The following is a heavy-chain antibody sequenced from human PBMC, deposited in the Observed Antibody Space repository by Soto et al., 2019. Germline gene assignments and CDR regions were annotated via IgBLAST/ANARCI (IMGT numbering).Heavy chain of an antibody. J-gene: IGHJ4*02. CDR1: GYTFTGHY. V-gene: IGHV1-2*02. Sequence: GASVKVSCKASGYTFTGHYIHWVRQAPEQGPEWMGEIGPESGATSYAEKFQGRVTMTLDTSITTVYMELKNLSPDGTAVYYCGRGRSGQIVVFYWGQGTPVTVSS. D-gene: IGHD1-26*01. CDR3: GRGRSGQIVVFY. CDR2: IGPESGAT.